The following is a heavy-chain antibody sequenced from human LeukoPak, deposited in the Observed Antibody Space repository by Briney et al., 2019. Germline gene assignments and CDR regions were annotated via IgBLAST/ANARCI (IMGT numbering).Heavy chain of an antibody. CDR1: GFTFSSYG. Sequence: GRSLRLSCAASGFTFSSYGMHWVRQAPGKGLEWVAFIRYDGSNKYYADSVKGRFTISRDNSKNTLYLQMNSLRAEDTAVYYCAKDRMGFGELPYYFDYWGQGTLVTVSS. J-gene: IGHJ4*02. CDR2: IRYDGSNK. V-gene: IGHV3-30*02. CDR3: AKDRMGFGELPYYFDY. D-gene: IGHD3-10*01.